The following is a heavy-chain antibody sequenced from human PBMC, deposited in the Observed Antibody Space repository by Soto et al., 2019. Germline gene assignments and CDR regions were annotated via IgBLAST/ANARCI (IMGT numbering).Heavy chain of an antibody. J-gene: IGHJ4*02. CDR2: MKSKTDGGTT. D-gene: IGHD2-2*02. V-gene: IGHV3-15*07. Sequence: EVQLLESGGGLVKPGGSLRLTCAASGFTFSNAWMNWVRQARGKGLDWVGLMKSKTDGGTTDYAAPVKGRITISREDSKNTLYLQMNSLKTQETAVYYCTTDPDIVVVPAAITDYWGQGTLVTVSS. CDR3: TTDPDIVVVPAAITDY. CDR1: GFTFSNAW.